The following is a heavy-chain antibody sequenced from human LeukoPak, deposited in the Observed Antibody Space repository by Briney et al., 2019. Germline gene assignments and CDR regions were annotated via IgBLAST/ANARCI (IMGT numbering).Heavy chain of an antibody. V-gene: IGHV3-23*01. CDR2: ISGSGGST. J-gene: IGHJ4*02. CDR1: GFTFSSYA. D-gene: IGHD6-19*01. CDR3: AIRDSSGWYVAAGIDY. Sequence: GGSLRLSCAASGFTFSSYAMSWVRQAPGKGLEWVSSISGSGGSTYYVDSVKGRFTISRDNSKNTLYLQMNSLRGEDTAVYYCAIRDSSGWYVAAGIDYWGQGTLVTVSS.